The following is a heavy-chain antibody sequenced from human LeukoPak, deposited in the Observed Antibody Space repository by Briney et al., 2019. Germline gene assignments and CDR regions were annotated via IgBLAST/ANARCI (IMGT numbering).Heavy chain of an antibody. Sequence: PSGTLSLTCAVSGGSISSSNWWNWVRQPPGKGLEWIGEIYLSGRTTYSPSLKSRATISADKSKNQFSLRLSSVTAADTAVYYCARQGIVAVGGEIEYWGQGTLVTVSS. V-gene: IGHV4-4*02. J-gene: IGHJ4*02. CDR3: ARQGIVAVGGEIEY. CDR2: IYLSGRT. D-gene: IGHD6-13*01. CDR1: GGSISSSNW.